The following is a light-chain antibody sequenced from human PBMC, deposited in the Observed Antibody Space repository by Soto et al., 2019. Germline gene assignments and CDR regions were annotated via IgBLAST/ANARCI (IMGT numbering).Light chain of an antibody. Sequence: QSVLTQPRSVSGSPGQSVAISCTGTSXDVGGYNYVSWYQQHPGKAPKLIIYDVTKRPSGVPDRFSGSSSGNTASLTISGLQAEDEADYFCCSYAGSYSYVFGTGTKV. V-gene: IGLV2-11*01. CDR1: SXDVGGYNY. CDR2: DVT. CDR3: CSYAGSYSYV. J-gene: IGLJ1*01.